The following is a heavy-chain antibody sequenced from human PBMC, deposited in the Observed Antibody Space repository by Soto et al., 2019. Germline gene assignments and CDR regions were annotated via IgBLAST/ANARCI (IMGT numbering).Heavy chain of an antibody. D-gene: IGHD3-16*01. Sequence: VASVKVSCKASGYTFTSYAMHWVRQAPGQRLEWMGWINAGNGNTKYSQKFQGRVTITRDTSASTAYMELSSLRSEDTAVYYCARDRGRDYYYYGMDVWGQGTTVTVSS. CDR3: ARDRGRDYYYYGMDV. V-gene: IGHV1-3*01. CDR2: INAGNGNT. J-gene: IGHJ6*02. CDR1: GYTFTSYA.